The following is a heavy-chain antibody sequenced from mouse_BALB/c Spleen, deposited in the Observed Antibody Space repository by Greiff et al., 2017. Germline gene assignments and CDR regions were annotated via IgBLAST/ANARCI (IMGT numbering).Heavy chain of an antibody. V-gene: IGHV1-4*02. CDR3: ARSTNWYYFDD. Sequence: VQLQQSAAELARPGASVKMSCKASGYTFTSYTMHWVKQRPGQGLEWIGYINPSSGYTEYNQKFKDKTTLTADKSSSTAYMQLSSLTSEDSAVYYCARSTNWYYFDDWGQGTTLTVSS. CDR1: GYTFTSYT. D-gene: IGHD4-1*01. J-gene: IGHJ2*01. CDR2: INPSSGYT.